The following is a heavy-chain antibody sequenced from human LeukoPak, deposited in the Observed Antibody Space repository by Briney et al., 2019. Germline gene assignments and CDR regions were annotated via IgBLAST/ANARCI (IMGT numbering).Heavy chain of an antibody. V-gene: IGHV3-23*01. CDR1: GFSFSSYA. Sequence: GGSLRLSRAAAGFSFSSYAMGWVRQAPGKGLEWVSSISGTGGRTYYADSVKGRFTISRDNSRNTLSLQMNSVRVEDTAAYFCAKGPYSDSSEWFQYWGQGTLVTVSS. D-gene: IGHD6-13*01. CDR3: AKGPYSDSSEWFQY. J-gene: IGHJ1*01. CDR2: ISGTGGRT.